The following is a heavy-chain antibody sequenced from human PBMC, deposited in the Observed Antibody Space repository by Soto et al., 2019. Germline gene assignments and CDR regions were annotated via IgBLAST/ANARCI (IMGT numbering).Heavy chain of an antibody. D-gene: IGHD3-22*01. CDR1: GGSISSGDYY. J-gene: IGHJ4*02. Sequence: SETLSLTCTVSGGSISSGDYYWSWIRQPPGKGLEWIGYIYYSGSTYYNPSLKSRVTISVDTSKNQFSLKLSSVTAADTAVYFFARHKYHRSGPTAYWGPRTLGTVSS. CDR3: ARHKYHRSGPTAY. CDR2: IYYSGST. V-gene: IGHV4-30-4*01.